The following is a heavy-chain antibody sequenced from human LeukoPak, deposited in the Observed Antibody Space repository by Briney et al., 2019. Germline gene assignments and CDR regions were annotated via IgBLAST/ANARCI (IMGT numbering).Heavy chain of an antibody. J-gene: IGHJ4*02. CDR1: GVTLSNYG. Sequence: GGSLRLSCAVSGVTLSNYGMSWVRQAPGKGLEWVAGISGSGGRTNYADSVKGRFTISRDNPKNTLFLQMNTLRAEDTAVYFCAKRGVVIRVILVGFHKEAYYFDSWGQGALVTVSS. CDR3: AKRGVVIRVILVGFHKEAYYFDS. V-gene: IGHV3-23*01. CDR2: ISGSGGRT. D-gene: IGHD3-22*01.